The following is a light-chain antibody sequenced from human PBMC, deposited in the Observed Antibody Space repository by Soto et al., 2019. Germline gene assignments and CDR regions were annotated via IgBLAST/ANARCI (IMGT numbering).Light chain of an antibody. V-gene: IGKV3-15*01. CDR1: QSVSSN. Sequence: EIVMTQSPATLSVSPVERVTLSCRASQSVSSNLAWYQQKPGQAPRLLIYGASTRATGIPARFSGSGSGTEFSLTITSLQPEDFATYYCQQLFDSPITFGQGTRLEIK. CDR2: GAS. J-gene: IGKJ5*01. CDR3: QQLFDSPIT.